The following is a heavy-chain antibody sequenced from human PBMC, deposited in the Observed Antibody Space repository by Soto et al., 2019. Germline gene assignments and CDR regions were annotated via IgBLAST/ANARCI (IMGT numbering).Heavy chain of an antibody. CDR1: GFTFTNAW. Sequence: PGGSLRLSCAASGFTFTNAWMHWVRQAPGKGPEWVGRIKSKSNDETTDYAAAVQGRFTISRDDSKNTLYLQMQSLKTEDTAVYYCATDGGKYIVEASDIWGQGTMVTVSS. D-gene: IGHD2-21*01. V-gene: IGHV3-15*07. CDR2: IKSKSNDETT. CDR3: ATDGGKYIVEASDI. J-gene: IGHJ3*02.